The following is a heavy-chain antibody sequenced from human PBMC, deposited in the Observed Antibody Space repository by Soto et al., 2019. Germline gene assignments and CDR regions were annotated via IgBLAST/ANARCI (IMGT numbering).Heavy chain of an antibody. Sequence: SVKVSCKGSGGTFSSYAISWVRQAPGQGLDWMGGIIPIFGTANYAHKFQGRVTITADESTSTSYMELSSLRSEDTAVYYFASSGYCSSTSSYTGYDXWGQGTMVTVSX. V-gene: IGHV1-69*13. CDR3: ASSGYCSSTSSYTGYDX. D-gene: IGHD2-2*02. CDR1: GGTFSSYA. CDR2: IIPIFGTA. J-gene: IGHJ4*02.